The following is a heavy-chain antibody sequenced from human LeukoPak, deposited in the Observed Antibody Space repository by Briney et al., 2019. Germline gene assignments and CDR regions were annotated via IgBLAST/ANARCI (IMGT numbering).Heavy chain of an antibody. Sequence: ASVKVSCKASGYTFTSYDINWIRQAAGQGLEWVGWMSPNSGYTGYARKFQGRVTMTSKNSLNTVYMELSSLRSEDTAVYYCARSVALAAAGNGLDCWGQGTLVTVSS. CDR1: GYTFTSYD. J-gene: IGHJ4*02. CDR2: MSPNSGYT. D-gene: IGHD6-13*01. CDR3: ARSVALAAAGNGLDC. V-gene: IGHV1-8*01.